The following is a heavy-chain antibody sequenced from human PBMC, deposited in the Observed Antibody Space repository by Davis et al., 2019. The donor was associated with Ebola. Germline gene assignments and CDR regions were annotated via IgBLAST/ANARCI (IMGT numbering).Heavy chain of an antibody. Sequence: GGSLRLSCAASGFTFSDYYMSWIRQAPGKGLEWVSYISSSGSTIYYADSVKGRFTISRDNAKNSLYLQMNSLRAEDTAVYYCARGGIVVVPAAKSLSGKLYYYYGMDVWGQGTTVTVSS. CDR1: GFTFSDYY. J-gene: IGHJ6*02. CDR2: ISSSGSTI. CDR3: ARGGIVVVPAAKSLSGKLYYYYGMDV. D-gene: IGHD2-2*01. V-gene: IGHV3-11*01.